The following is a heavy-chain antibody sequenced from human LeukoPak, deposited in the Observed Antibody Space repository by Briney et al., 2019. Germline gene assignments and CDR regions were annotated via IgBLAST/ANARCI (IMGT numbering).Heavy chain of an antibody. CDR3: AKAPDFGVVSVLSF. J-gene: IGHJ4*02. D-gene: IGHD3-3*01. V-gene: IGHV3-21*04. Sequence: GGSLRLSCAASGFTFSSYSMNWVRQAPGKGLEWISSISSSSSYIYYADSVKGRFTISRDNSKNTLYLQMNSLRAEDTAVYYCAKAPDFGVVSVLSFWGQGTLVTVSS. CDR2: ISSSSSYI. CDR1: GFTFSSYS.